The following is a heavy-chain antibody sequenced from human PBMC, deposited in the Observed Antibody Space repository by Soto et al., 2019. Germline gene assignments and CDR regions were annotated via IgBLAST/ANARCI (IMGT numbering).Heavy chain of an antibody. CDR3: AKECDYGDYAGENWFDS. Sequence: EVQLVESGGGLVQPGGSLRLSCAASGFTFFAYWIHWVRQVPGKGLVWVSRINSDGSHTSYADSARGRFTISRDNSKNTVYLQMNSLTAEDTAVYYCAKECDYGDYAGENWFDSWGQGSLVTVSS. CDR2: INSDGSHT. D-gene: IGHD4-17*01. CDR1: GFTFFAYW. V-gene: IGHV3-74*01. J-gene: IGHJ5*01.